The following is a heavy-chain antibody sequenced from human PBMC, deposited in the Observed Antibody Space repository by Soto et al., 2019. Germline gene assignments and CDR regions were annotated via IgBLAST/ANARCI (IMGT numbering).Heavy chain of an antibody. D-gene: IGHD5-18*01. J-gene: IGHJ4*02. CDR1: GGSFSGYY. Sequence: QVQLQQWGAGLLKPSETLSLTCAVYGGSFSGYYWSWIRQPPGKGLEWIGEINHSGSTNYNPSLKSRVTISLDTSKNQFSLKLSSVTAADTAVYYCARASNIRGNSYGPDYWGQGTLVTVSS. V-gene: IGHV4-34*01. CDR3: ARASNIRGNSYGPDY. CDR2: INHSGST.